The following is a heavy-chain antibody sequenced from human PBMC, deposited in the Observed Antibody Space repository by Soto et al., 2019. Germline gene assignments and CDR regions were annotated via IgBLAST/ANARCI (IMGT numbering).Heavy chain of an antibody. CDR1: GFTFSSYG. CDR3: AKDLHSFRLRGYFDY. D-gene: IGHD4-4*01. J-gene: IGHJ4*02. Sequence: PWGSLRLSCAASGFTFSSYGMHWVRQAPGKGLEWVAVISYDGSNKYYADSVKGRFTISRDNSKNTLYLQMNSLRAEDTAVYYCAKDLHSFRLRGYFDYWGQGTLVPAPQ. V-gene: IGHV3-30*18. CDR2: ISYDGSNK.